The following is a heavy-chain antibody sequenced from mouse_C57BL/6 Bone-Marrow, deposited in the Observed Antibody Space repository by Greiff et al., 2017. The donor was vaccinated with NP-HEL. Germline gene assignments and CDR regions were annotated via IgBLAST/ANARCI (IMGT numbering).Heavy chain of an antibody. D-gene: IGHD1-2*01. CDR3: AREGGLLRPLYAMDY. CDR2: IYPGDGDT. V-gene: IGHV1-80*01. J-gene: IGHJ4*01. Sequence: VQLQESGAELVRPGASVKLSCKASGYTFTDYYINWVKQRPGKGLEWIGQIYPGDGDTNYNGKFKGKATLTADKSSSTAYMQLSSLTSEDSAVYFCAREGGLLRPLYAMDYWGQGTSVTVSS. CDR1: GYTFTDYY.